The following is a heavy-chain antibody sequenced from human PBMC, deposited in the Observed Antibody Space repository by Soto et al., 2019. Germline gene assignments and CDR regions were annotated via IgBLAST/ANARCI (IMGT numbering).Heavy chain of an antibody. D-gene: IGHD3-9*01. CDR2: INHSGST. CDR3: ARVHYDILTGYYKGLHY. CDR1: GGSFSGYY. Sequence: SETLSLTCAVYGGSFSGYYWSWIRQPPGKGLEWIGEINHSGSTNYNPSLKSRVTISVDTSKNQFSLKLSSVTAADTAVYYCARVHYDILTGYYKGLHYWGQGTLVTVSS. J-gene: IGHJ4*02. V-gene: IGHV4-34*01.